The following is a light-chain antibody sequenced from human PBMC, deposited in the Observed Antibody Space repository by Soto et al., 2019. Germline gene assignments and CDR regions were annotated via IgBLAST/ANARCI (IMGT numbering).Light chain of an antibody. J-gene: IGKJ4*01. V-gene: IGKV1-5*03. Sequence: DIQMTQSPSTLSASVGDRVIITCRASQSISYWLAWYQQKPGKAPKFLIYKASNLGSGVPSRFSGSGSGTEFTLTIRSLQPDDFATYYCHQYSSYPITFGGGTEVEIK. CDR3: HQYSSYPIT. CDR2: KAS. CDR1: QSISYW.